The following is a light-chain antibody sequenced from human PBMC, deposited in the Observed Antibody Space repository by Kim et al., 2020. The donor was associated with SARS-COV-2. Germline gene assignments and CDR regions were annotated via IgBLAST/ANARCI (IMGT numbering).Light chain of an antibody. V-gene: IGLV1-51*01. CDR2: DNN. CDR1: IFNIGSEY. CDR3: GAWDNSLRGFV. Sequence: QSVLTQPSSVSAAPGQKATISCSGRIFNIGSEYVSWYQQLPGTAPNHLIYDNNKRPSGVPDRFSGSTFGTSATLDITGLQTGDEDDYYCGAWDNSLRGFVFGAGTKVTVL. J-gene: IGLJ1*01.